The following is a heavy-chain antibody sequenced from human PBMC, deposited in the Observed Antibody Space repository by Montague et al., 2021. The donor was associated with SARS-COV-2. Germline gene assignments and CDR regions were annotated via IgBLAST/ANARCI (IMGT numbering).Heavy chain of an antibody. V-gene: IGHV6-1*01. J-gene: IGHJ4*02. CDR1: GDSVWSNTAA. CDR3: VRDTGSAQAGFDA. D-gene: IGHD4-17*01. CDR2: TNYRSKWTS. Sequence: CAISGDSVWSNTAAWNWIRQSPSGGLEWLGRTNYRSKWTSDYATSVERRISIDPDTSKNQFFLHLRSVTPEDTGVYYCVRDTGSAQAGFDAWGQGTLVTVSS.